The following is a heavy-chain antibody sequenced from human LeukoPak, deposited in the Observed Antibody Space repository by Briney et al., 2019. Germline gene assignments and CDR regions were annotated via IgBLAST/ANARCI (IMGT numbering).Heavy chain of an antibody. CDR3: ARDGVAGIAAAGWFDP. V-gene: IGHV3-21*01. J-gene: IGHJ5*02. CDR2: ISDSSYYI. Sequence: GGSLRLSCAASGFTFSSFSMHWVRQAPGKGPEWVSSISDSSYYIYYADSVKGRLTISRDHAENSVYLQMNSLRAEDTAVYYCARDGVAGIAAAGWFDPWGQGTLVTVSS. D-gene: IGHD6-13*01. CDR1: GFTFSSFS.